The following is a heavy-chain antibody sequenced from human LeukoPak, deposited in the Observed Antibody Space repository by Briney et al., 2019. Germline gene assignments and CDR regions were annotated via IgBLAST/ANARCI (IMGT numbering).Heavy chain of an antibody. CDR1: GFTFSSYG. CDR3: AKSGGSTGFWDFDY. D-gene: IGHD3-22*01. V-gene: IGHV3-30*18. Sequence: GRSLRLSYAASGFTFSSYGIHWLRQAPGKGLEWVAVISYDGSNKYYADSVKGRFTISRDNSKNTLYLQMNSLRAEDTAVYYCAKSGGSTGFWDFDYWGQGTLVTVSS. J-gene: IGHJ4*02. CDR2: ISYDGSNK.